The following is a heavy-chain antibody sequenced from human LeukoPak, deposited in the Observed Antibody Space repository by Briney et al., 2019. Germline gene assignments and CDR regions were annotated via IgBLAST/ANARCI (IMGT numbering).Heavy chain of an antibody. J-gene: IGHJ4*02. V-gene: IGHV3-23*05. CDR1: GFNFMQYG. CDR2: IHPSGINT. CDR3: ARDRNSSGWYGGRIWVYYFDY. D-gene: IGHD6-19*01. Sequence: GGSLRLSCVGSGFNFMQYGMMWVRQAPGKRLEWVSTIHPSGINTHHADSVKGRFTISRDNAKNSLYLQMNSLRAEDTAVYYCARDRNSSGWYGGRIWVYYFDYWGQGTLVTVSS.